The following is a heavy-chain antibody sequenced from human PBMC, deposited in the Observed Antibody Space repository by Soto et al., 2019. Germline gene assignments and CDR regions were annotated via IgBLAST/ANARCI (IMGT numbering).Heavy chain of an antibody. D-gene: IGHD1-26*01. CDR1: GFTFSDYD. CDR2: IAGTSYYT. CDR3: ARAKSSGRDDAFDI. J-gene: IGHJ3*02. V-gene: IGHV3-11*05. Sequence: ESGGGLVEPGGSLRLSCGASGFTFSDYDMTWIRQAPGKGLEWVSYIAGTSYYTNYADSVKGRFIISRDNAKSSLYLQMKSLRAEDTAVYYCARAKSSGRDDAFDIWGQGTVVTVSS.